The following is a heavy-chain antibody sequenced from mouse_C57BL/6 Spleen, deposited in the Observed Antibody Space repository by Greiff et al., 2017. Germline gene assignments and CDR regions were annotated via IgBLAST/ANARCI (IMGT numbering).Heavy chain of an antibody. CDR2: IRNKANGYTT. Sequence: EVKLVESGGGLVQPGGSLSLSCAASGFTFTDYYMSWVRQPPGKALEWLGFIRNKANGYTTEYSASVKGRFTISRDNSQSILYLQMNALRAEDSATYYCARYDDYYGNYRYYAIDYWGQGTSVTVSS. CDR1: GFTFTDYY. V-gene: IGHV7-3*01. J-gene: IGHJ4*01. D-gene: IGHD2-1*01. CDR3: ARYDDYYGNYRYYAIDY.